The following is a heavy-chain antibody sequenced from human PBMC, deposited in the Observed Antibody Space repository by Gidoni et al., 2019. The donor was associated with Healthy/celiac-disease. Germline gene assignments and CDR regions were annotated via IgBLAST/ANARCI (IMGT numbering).Heavy chain of an antibody. CDR2: ISAYNGNT. Sequence: QVQLVQSGTEVKKPGASVQVSCTASGYTFTSYGISWVRQAPGQGLEWMGWISAYNGNTNYAQKLQGRVTMTTDTSTSTAYMELRSLRSDDTAVYYCARVNWNYGVIWFDPWGQGTLVTVSS. J-gene: IGHJ5*02. CDR1: GYTFTSYG. D-gene: IGHD1-7*01. CDR3: ARVNWNYGVIWFDP. V-gene: IGHV1-18*04.